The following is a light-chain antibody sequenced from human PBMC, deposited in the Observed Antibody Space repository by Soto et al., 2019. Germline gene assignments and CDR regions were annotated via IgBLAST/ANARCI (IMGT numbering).Light chain of an antibody. CDR1: QSVSNH. CDR3: QQYDNWPPWT. J-gene: IGKJ1*01. V-gene: IGKV3-15*01. CDR2: GAS. Sequence: EIVMTQSPATLSVSPGERATLSCRASQSVSNHLAWYQQKPGQATRLLIYGASTRATGIPARFSGSGSGTEVTLTISSLQSEDFAVYYCQQYDNWPPWTFGQGTKVEIK.